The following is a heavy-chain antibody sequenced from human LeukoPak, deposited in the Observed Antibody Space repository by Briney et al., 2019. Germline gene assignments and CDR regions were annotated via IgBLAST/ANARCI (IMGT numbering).Heavy chain of an antibody. D-gene: IGHD3-22*01. J-gene: IGHJ4*02. Sequence: GGSLRLSCAASGFTFSSYGMSWVRQAPGKGLEWVSAISGSGGSTYYADSVKGRFTISRDNSKNTLYLQMNSLRAEDTAVYYCAKDLTPYYYDSSGTFDYWGQGTLVTVSS. CDR1: GFTFSSYG. V-gene: IGHV3-23*01. CDR3: AKDLTPYYYDSSGTFDY. CDR2: ISGSGGST.